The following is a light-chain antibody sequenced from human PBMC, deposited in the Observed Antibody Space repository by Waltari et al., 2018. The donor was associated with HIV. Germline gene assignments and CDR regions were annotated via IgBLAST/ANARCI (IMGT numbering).Light chain of an antibody. CDR3: SLYTGTTNVL. Sequence: SALPPPPSVSGSPGHSVSISCTGSRSHHGCYNRVSWYQQPPGTAPKLIIYEVNNRPSGVPDRFSGSQSGNTASLTISGLQAEDEADYYCSLYTGTTNVLFGGGTKLTVL. V-gene: IGLV2-18*01. CDR2: EVN. J-gene: IGLJ2*01. CDR1: RSHHGCYNR.